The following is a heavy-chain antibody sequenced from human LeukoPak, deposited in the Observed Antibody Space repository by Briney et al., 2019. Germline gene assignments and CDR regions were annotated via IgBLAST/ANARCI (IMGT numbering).Heavy chain of an antibody. V-gene: IGHV3-9*01. D-gene: IGHD6-13*01. CDR3: AKAYSSSWYGAFDY. CDR1: GFTFADYA. Sequence: GGSLRLSCAASGFTFADYAIHWVRQAPGKGLEWVSGISWNSGSIGYADAVKGRFTISRDNAKNSLYLKMNRRRAEDTALYYCAKAYSSSWYGAFDYWGQGTLVTVSS. J-gene: IGHJ4*02. CDR2: ISWNSGSI.